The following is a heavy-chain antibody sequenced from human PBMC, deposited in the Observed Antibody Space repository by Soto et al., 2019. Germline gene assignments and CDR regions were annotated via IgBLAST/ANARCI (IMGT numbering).Heavy chain of an antibody. J-gene: IGHJ4*02. CDR3: ARGKNRRYFDE. CDR1: GFTFSNYW. V-gene: IGHV3-7*01. Sequence: HPGGSLRLSCTASGFTFSNYWMSWVRQAPGKGLEWVANINQDGSEKDYMDPTGARFTVSRDNAQNSLFLQMNSLRVEDAAVYYCARGKNRRYFDEWGQGILVTVSS. CDR2: INQDGSEK.